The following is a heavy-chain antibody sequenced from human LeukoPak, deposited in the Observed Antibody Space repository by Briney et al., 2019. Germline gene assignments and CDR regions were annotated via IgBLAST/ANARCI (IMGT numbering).Heavy chain of an antibody. Sequence: GGSLRLSCAASGFPFSSYDMNWVRQAPGKGLEWISYISRSGSTIYYADSVKGRFTISRDNAKNSLSLQMNSLRAEDTAVYYCAELGITMIGGVWGKGTTVTISS. D-gene: IGHD3-10*02. CDR2: ISRSGSTI. CDR3: AELGITMIGGV. V-gene: IGHV3-48*03. CDR1: GFPFSSYD. J-gene: IGHJ6*04.